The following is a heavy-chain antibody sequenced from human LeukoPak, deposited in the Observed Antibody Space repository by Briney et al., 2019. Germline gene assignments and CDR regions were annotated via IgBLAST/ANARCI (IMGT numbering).Heavy chain of an antibody. CDR3: ARGIFLGIPSKYYYYGMDV. Sequence: SPSETLSLTCAVYGGSFSGYYWSWIRQPPGKGLEWIGEINHSGSTNYNPSLRSRVTISVDTSKNQFSLKLSSVTAADTAVYYCARGIFLGIPSKYYYYGMDVWGQGTTVIVSS. D-gene: IGHD7-27*01. J-gene: IGHJ6*02. CDR2: INHSGST. CDR1: GGSFSGYY. V-gene: IGHV4-34*01.